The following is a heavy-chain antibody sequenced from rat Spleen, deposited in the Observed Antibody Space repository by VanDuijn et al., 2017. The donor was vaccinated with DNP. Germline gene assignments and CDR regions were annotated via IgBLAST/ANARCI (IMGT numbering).Heavy chain of an antibody. CDR1: GFIFSNYY. CDR2: ISNTGDNT. Sequence: EVQLVESGGGLVQPGRSLKLSCVASGFIFSNYYMAWVRQAPTQGLEWVAYISNTGDNTYYSDSVKGRFTISRDNAKNTLYLQMNSLRSEDTATYYCASEVITIAAISPFAYWGQGTLVTVSS. CDR3: ASEVITIAAISPFAY. J-gene: IGHJ3*01. V-gene: IGHV5-25*01. D-gene: IGHD1-2*01.